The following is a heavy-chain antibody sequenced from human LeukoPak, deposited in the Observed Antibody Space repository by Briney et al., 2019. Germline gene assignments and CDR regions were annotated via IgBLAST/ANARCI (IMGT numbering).Heavy chain of an antibody. CDR1: GFTFSSYG. Sequence: GGSLRLSCAASGFTFSSYGMHWVREAPGKGLGWVAVISYDGSNKYYADSVKWRFTISRDNSKHTLYLQMNSLSAEDTAVYYCAKYYSRSGSYYPYYFDYWRQGTLVTVSS. D-gene: IGHD3-10*01. CDR2: ISYDGSNK. V-gene: IGHV3-30*18. J-gene: IGHJ4*02. CDR3: AKYYSRSGSYYPYYFDY.